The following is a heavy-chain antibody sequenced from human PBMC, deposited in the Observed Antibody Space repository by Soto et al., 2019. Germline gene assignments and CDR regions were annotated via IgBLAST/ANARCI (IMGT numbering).Heavy chain of an antibody. CDR1: GYTFTTYG. D-gene: IGHD4-17*01. CDR3: ARSGDLPYYYYGMDV. Sequence: QVHLVQSGAEVKKPGASLKVSCKASGYTFTTYGINWVRQAPGQGLEWMGWISGYNGNTKYAQKFQGRVTMTTDTSTNTACMEVRSLRSDDMAVYYCARSGDLPYYYYGMDVWGQGTTVTVSS. J-gene: IGHJ6*02. CDR2: ISGYNGNT. V-gene: IGHV1-18*03.